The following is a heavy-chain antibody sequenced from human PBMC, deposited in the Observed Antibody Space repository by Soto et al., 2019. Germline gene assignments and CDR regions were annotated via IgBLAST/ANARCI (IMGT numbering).Heavy chain of an antibody. D-gene: IGHD2-8*01. Sequence: ASVKVSCKASVYTFTGYYMHWVRQAPGQGLEWMGWINPNSSGTNYAQKFKGRVTMTRDTSISTAYMELSRLRSDDTAVYYCARGEAVSFYYFDYWGQGTLVTVSS. CDR3: ARGEAVSFYYFDY. J-gene: IGHJ4*02. V-gene: IGHV1-2*02. CDR2: INPNSSGT. CDR1: VYTFTGYY.